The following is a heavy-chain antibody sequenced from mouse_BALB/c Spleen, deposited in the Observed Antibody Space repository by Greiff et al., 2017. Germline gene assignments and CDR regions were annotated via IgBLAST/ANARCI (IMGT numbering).Heavy chain of an antibody. CDR1: GFTFSSYY. Sequence: EVHLVESGGGLVKLGGSLKLSCAASGFTFSSYYMSWVRQTPEKRLELVAAINSNGGSTYYPDTVKGRFTISRDNAKNTLYLQMSSLKSEDTALYYCARHGYDYDGAWFAYWGQGTLVTVSA. V-gene: IGHV5-6-2*01. CDR2: INSNGGST. CDR3: ARHGYDYDGAWFAY. D-gene: IGHD2-4*01. J-gene: IGHJ3*01.